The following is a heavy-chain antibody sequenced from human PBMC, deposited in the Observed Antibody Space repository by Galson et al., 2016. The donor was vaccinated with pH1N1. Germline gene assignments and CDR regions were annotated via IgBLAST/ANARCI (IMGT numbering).Heavy chain of an antibody. D-gene: IGHD6-13*01. V-gene: IGHV3-30*18. Sequence: SLRLSCAASGFTFSSYGFHWVRQAPGKGLEWVAVISYDGSNKYYADSVKGRFTISRDNSKNTLYLQMNSLRAEDTAVYYCAKVVRGSSWPSFDYWGQGTLATVPS. CDR1: GFTFSSYG. J-gene: IGHJ4*02. CDR3: AKVVRGSSWPSFDY. CDR2: ISYDGSNK.